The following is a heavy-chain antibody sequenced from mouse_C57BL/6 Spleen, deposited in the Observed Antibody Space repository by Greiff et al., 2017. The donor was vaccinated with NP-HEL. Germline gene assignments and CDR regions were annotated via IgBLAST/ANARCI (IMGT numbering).Heavy chain of an antibody. CDR3: ARGYYYGSSYMFWYFDV. Sequence: EVKVVESGGGLVKPGGSLKLSCAASGFTFSSYTMSWVRQTPEKRLEWVATISGGGGNTYYPDSVKGRFTISRDNAKNTLYLQMSSLRSEDTALYYCARGYYYGSSYMFWYFDVWGTGTTVTVSS. J-gene: IGHJ1*03. CDR2: ISGGGGNT. CDR1: GFTFSSYT. D-gene: IGHD1-1*01. V-gene: IGHV5-9*01.